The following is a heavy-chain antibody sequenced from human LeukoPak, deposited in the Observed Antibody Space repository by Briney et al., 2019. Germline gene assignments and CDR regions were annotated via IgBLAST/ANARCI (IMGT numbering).Heavy chain of an antibody. J-gene: IGHJ4*02. Sequence: PGGSLRLSCAASGFLFSSNYMSWVRQAPGKGLEWVSVIYSGGSTYYADSVKGRFTISRDNSKNTLYLQMNSLRVEDTAVYYCARARGYSYGCDYWGQGTLVTVSS. D-gene: IGHD5-18*01. CDR1: GFLFSSNY. CDR3: ARARGYSYGCDY. V-gene: IGHV3-53*01. CDR2: IYSGGST.